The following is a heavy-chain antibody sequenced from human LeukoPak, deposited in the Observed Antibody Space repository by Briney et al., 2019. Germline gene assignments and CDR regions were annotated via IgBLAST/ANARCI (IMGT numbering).Heavy chain of an antibody. D-gene: IGHD3-3*01. Sequence: SGGSLRLSCAASGFTFSSYSMNWVRQAPGKGLEWVSSISSSSSYIYYADSVKGRFTISRDNAKNSLYLQMNSLRAEDTAVYYCAGAAPLRFLEWLLFMQHWGQGTLVTVSS. CDR3: AGAAPLRFLEWLLFMQH. J-gene: IGHJ1*01. CDR2: ISSSSSYI. V-gene: IGHV3-21*01. CDR1: GFTFSSYS.